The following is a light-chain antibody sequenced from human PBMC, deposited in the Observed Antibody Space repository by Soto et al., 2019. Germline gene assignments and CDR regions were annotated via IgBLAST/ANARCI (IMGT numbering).Light chain of an antibody. CDR3: QQYAVWPPQT. CDR2: GAS. Sequence: IVVTLSPATLSVSTGERATLSCRASQTVIRNLAWYQQKPGQTPRLLIFGASTRATGIPARFSGSGSGTEFTLTISSLQPEDFAVYYCQQYAVWPPQTFGQGTKVDI. CDR1: QTVIRN. V-gene: IGKV3-15*01. J-gene: IGKJ1*01.